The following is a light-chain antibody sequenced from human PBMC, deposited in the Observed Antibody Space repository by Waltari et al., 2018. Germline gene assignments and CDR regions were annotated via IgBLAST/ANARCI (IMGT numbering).Light chain of an antibody. CDR1: QSVGHTY. CDR3: QQYGTSVFS. J-gene: IGKJ3*01. V-gene: IGKV3-20*01. CDR2: AAS. Sequence: ETVLTQSPGSLSLSPGETATLSCRASQSVGHTYLAWYQQRPGQAPRLLIYAASSRATGVPDRVSGSGSGSGSGTNFTLTISRLEPEDFAVYYCQQYGTSVFSFGPGTKVDF.